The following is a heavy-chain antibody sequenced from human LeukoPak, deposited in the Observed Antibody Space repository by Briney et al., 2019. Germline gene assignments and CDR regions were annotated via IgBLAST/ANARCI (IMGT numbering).Heavy chain of an antibody. CDR1: GCFFSSYW. D-gene: IGHD3-3*01. V-gene: IGHV3-7*01. CDR3: TRHVRFEGVDY. Sequence: GGSLRLSCAASGCFFSSYWMSWVRQAPGKGLEWVANIKQDGSEKYYVDSVKGRFTISRDNAKNSLYLQMNSLRAEDAAVYYCTRHVRFEGVDYWGQGTLVTVSS. CDR2: IKQDGSEK. J-gene: IGHJ4*02.